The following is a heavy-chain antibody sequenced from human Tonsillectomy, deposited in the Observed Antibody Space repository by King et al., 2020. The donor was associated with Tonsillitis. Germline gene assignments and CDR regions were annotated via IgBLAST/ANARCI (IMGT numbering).Heavy chain of an antibody. D-gene: IGHD4-17*01. CDR3: ATRHYGDYSFDY. CDR2: INHSGST. CDR1: GGSFSGYY. Sequence: HVQLQQWGAGLLKPSETLSLTCAVYGGSFSGYYWSWIRQPPGKGLEWIGEINHSGSTNYNPSLKSRVTVSVDTSKNQFSLKLSSVTAADTAVYYCATRHYGDYSFDYWGQGTLVTVSS. V-gene: IGHV4-34*01. J-gene: IGHJ4*02.